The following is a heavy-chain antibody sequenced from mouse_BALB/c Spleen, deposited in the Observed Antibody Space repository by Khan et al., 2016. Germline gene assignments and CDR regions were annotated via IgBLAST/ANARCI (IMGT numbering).Heavy chain of an antibody. CDR1: GFTFSDYY. Sequence: EVELVESGGGLVQPGGSLKLSCATSGFTFSDYYMYWGRQTPEKRLEWVAYISNSGSSTYYPDTVKGRFTISRDNAKNTLYLQMSRLKSEVTVMYYCAFGNNAMDYWGQGTSVTVSS. J-gene: IGHJ4*01. CDR3: AFGNNAMDY. V-gene: IGHV5-12*02. D-gene: IGHD2-1*01. CDR2: ISNSGSST.